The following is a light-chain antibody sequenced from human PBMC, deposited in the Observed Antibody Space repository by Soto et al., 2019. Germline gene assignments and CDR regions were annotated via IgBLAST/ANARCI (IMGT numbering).Light chain of an antibody. CDR2: GAS. V-gene: IGKV3-20*01. J-gene: IGKJ2*01. CDR1: QSVSSSY. CDR3: QQYGSSLYT. Sequence: EIVLTQSPGTLSLSPGERATLSCRASQSVSSSYLAWYQQKPGQAPRLLIYGASSRATGIPDRFSGSGSGTDFTLTISRLEPEDFAVYYCQQYGSSLYTVGQGTKLEIK.